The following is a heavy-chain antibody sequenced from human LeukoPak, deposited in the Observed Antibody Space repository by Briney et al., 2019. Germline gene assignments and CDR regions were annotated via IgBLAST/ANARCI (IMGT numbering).Heavy chain of an antibody. CDR1: GFTFSDYY. D-gene: IGHD3-22*01. J-gene: IGHJ4*02. V-gene: IGHV3-11*04. Sequence: GGSLRLSCAASGFTFSDYYMSWIRQAPGKGLEWVSYISSSGSFIYYADSVKGRFTISRDNAKNSLYLHMNSLRAEDTALYYCAREPYYDSSGYSPDYWGRRTLVTVSS. CDR3: AREPYYDSSGYSPDY. CDR2: ISSSGSFI.